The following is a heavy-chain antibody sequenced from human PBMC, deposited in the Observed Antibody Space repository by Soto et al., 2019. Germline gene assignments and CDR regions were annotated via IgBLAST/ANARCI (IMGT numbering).Heavy chain of an antibody. CDR2: ISYDGSNK. CDR1: GFTFSSYA. D-gene: IGHD1-26*01. V-gene: IGHV3-30-3*01. Sequence: QVQLVESGGGVVQPGRSLRLSCAASGFTFSSYAMHWVRQAPGKGLEWVAVISYDGSNKYYADSVTGRFTISRDNSKNTLYLQMNSLRAEDTAVYYCARETTDIVGATGPDYWGQGTLVTVSS. J-gene: IGHJ4*02. CDR3: ARETTDIVGATGPDY.